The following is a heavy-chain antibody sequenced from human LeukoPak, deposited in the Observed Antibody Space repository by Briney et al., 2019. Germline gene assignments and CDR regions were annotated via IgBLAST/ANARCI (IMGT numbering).Heavy chain of an antibody. CDR3: AKGHDYGDLIIDY. Sequence: GGSLRLSCAASGFTFSSYAMSWVCQAPGKGLEWVSAISGSGGSTYYADSVKGRFTISRDNSKNTLYLQMNSLRAEDTAVYYCAKGHDYGDLIIDYWGQGTLVTVSS. CDR2: ISGSGGST. D-gene: IGHD4-17*01. CDR1: GFTFSSYA. V-gene: IGHV3-23*01. J-gene: IGHJ4*02.